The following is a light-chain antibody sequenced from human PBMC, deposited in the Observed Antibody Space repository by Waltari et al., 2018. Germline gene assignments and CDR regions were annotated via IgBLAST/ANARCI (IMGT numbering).Light chain of an antibody. Sequence: SSELTQSPSVSVSPGQTARITCSGDALPDQYAFWYQQKPGQAPVLVIYKDSERPSGIPERSSGSSSGTIVTLTISGVQAEDEADYYCQSADSSGTLFGGGTRLTVL. J-gene: IGLJ2*01. V-gene: IGLV3-25*03. CDR1: ALPDQY. CDR3: QSADSSGTL. CDR2: KDS.